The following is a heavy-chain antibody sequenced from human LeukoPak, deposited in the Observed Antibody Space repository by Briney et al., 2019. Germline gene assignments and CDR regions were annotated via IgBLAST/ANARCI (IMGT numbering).Heavy chain of an antibody. CDR3: AKSAIFGVADYYYYMGV. CDR2: ISGSGGST. CDR1: GFTFSSYA. D-gene: IGHD3-3*01. Sequence: PGGSLRLSCAASGFTFSSYAMSWVRQAPGKGLEWVSAISGSGGSTYYADSVKGRFTISRDNSKNTLYLQMNSLRAEDTAVYYCAKSAIFGVADYYYYMGVWGKGTTVTVSS. J-gene: IGHJ6*03. V-gene: IGHV3-23*01.